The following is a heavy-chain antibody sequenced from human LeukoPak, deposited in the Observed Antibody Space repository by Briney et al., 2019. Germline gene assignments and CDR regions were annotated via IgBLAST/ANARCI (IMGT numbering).Heavy chain of an antibody. CDR2: ISSSSSYI. CDR1: GFTFSSYS. J-gene: IGHJ4*02. V-gene: IGHV3-21*01. D-gene: IGHD1-7*01. Sequence: GSLRLSCAASGFTFSSYSMNWARQAPGKGLEWVSCISSSSSYIYYADSVKGRFTISRDNAKNSLYLQMNSLRAEDTAVYYCARAHNWNYGTFDYWGQGTLVTVSS. CDR3: ARAHNWNYGTFDY.